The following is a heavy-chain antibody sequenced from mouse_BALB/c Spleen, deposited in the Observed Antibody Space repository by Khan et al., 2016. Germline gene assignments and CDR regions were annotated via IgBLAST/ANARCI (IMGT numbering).Heavy chain of an antibody. V-gene: IGHV1-7*01. Sequence: QVQLQQSGAELAKPGASVKMSCKASGYTFTSYWMHWVKQRPGQGLEWIGYINPSTGYTEYNQKFKDKATLTADKSSSTAYMQLRSLTSEDSAVFYGARRDLYYAMDDCGQGTSVTVAS. J-gene: IGHJ4*01. CDR3: ARRDLYYAMDD. CDR1: GYTFTSYW. CDR2: INPSTGYT. D-gene: IGHD3-3*01.